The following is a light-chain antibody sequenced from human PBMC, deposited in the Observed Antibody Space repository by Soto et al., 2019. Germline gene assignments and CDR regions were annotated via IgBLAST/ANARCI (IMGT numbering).Light chain of an antibody. Sequence: EIVLTQSPGTLSLSPGERVTLSCRASQSVTRSFLAWYQQKPGQAPRLLIYGASSRATGIPDRFSGSGSGTDFTLTISRLEPEDFAVYYCQQYNNWPPAFGQGTKVEIK. CDR2: GAS. CDR1: QSVTRSF. J-gene: IGKJ1*01. V-gene: IGKV3-20*01. CDR3: QQYNNWPPA.